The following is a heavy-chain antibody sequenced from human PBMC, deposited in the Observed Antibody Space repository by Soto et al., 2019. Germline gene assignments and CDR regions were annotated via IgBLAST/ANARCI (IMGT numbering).Heavy chain of an antibody. CDR3: ARSVDIVATIGDRQYQSDDYDYIWGSYRPYYFDY. CDR2: IYYSGST. J-gene: IGHJ4*02. CDR1: GGSISSGGYY. D-gene: IGHD3-16*02. V-gene: IGHV4-31*03. Sequence: SVTLSVTCTVAGGSISSGGYYWSWIRQHPGKGLEWIGYIYYSGSTYYNPSLKSRVTISVDTSKNQFSLKLSSVTAADTAVYYCARSVDIVATIGDRQYQSDDYDYIWGSYRPYYFDYWGQGTLVTVS.